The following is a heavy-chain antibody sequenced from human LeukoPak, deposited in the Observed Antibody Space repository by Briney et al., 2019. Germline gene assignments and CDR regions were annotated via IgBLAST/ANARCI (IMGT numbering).Heavy chain of an antibody. D-gene: IGHD5-12*01. CDR2: INQDGSER. Sequence: GGSLRLSCAASGFTFSSYYLSWVRQAPGKGLEWVANINQDGSERHYLDSVRGRITISRDNAKSSLFLQMDSLRAEDTAVYYCARGGYLFDYWGQGTLVTVSS. V-gene: IGHV3-7*01. CDR3: ARGGYLFDY. CDR1: GFTFSSYY. J-gene: IGHJ4*02.